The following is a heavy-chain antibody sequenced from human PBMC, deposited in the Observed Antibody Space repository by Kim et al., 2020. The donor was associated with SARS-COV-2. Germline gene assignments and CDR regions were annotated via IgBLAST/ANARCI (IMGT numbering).Heavy chain of an antibody. Sequence: SETLSLTCTVSGGSISSSSCYWGWIRQPPGKGREWIVSIYYSGSTYYNPSLKSRVTISVDTSKNQFPLKLSSVTAADTAVYYCAGADSGSPDYCGQGTRVTASS. D-gene: IGHD1-26*01. V-gene: IGHV4-39*06. J-gene: IGHJ4*02. CDR1: GGSISSSSCY. CDR2: IYYSGST. CDR3: AGADSGSPDY.